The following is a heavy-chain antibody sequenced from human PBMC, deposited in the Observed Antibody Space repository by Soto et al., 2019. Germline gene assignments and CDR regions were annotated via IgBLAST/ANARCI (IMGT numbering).Heavy chain of an antibody. J-gene: IGHJ6*02. CDR2: FDPEDGET. Sequence: ASVKVSCKVSGYTLTELSMHWVRQAPGKGLEWMGGFDPEDGETIYAQKFQGRVTMTEDTSTDTAYMELSSLRSEDTAVYYCATRFLSYYYYGMDVWGQGTTVTVSS. D-gene: IGHD3-3*01. CDR1: GYTLTELS. CDR3: ATRFLSYYYYGMDV. V-gene: IGHV1-24*01.